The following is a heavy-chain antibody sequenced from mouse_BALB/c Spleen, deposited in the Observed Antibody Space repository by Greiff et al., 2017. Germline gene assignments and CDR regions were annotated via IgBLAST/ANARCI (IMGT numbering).Heavy chain of an antibody. J-gene: IGHJ3*01. V-gene: IGHV1S137*01. CDR1: GYTFTDYA. CDR2: ISTYYGDA. Sequence: VKLQESGAELVRPGVSVKISCKGSGYTFTDYAMHWVKQSHAKSLEWIGVISTYYGDASYNQKFKGKATMTVDKSSSTAYMELARLTSEDSAIYYCAGGRYDERIADWGQGTLVTVSA. CDR3: AGGRYDERIAD. D-gene: IGHD2-14*01.